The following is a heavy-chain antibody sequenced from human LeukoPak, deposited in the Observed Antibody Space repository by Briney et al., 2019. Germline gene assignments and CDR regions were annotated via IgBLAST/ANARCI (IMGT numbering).Heavy chain of an antibody. V-gene: IGHV4-30-4*08. CDR2: IYYSGST. CDR1: GGSISSGDYY. CDR3: ARGGEERAFDI. J-gene: IGHJ3*02. D-gene: IGHD3-10*01. Sequence: SKTLSLTCTVSGGSISSGDYYWSWIRQPPGKGLEWIGYIYYSGSTYYNPSLKSRVTISVDTSKNQFSLKLSSVTAADTAVYYCARGGEERAFDIWGQGTMVTVSS.